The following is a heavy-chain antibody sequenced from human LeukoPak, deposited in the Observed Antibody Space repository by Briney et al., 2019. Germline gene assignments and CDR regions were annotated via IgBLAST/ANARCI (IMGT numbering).Heavy chain of an antibody. Sequence: SETLSLTRTVSGGSINSYYWTWIRQPPGKGLEWIGEINHSGSTNYNPSLKSRVTISLDTSKNQFSLKLSSVTAADTAVYYCARETSQKGAHYMDVWGKGTTVTISS. V-gene: IGHV4-34*01. CDR3: ARETSQKGAHYMDV. CDR2: INHSGST. J-gene: IGHJ6*03. D-gene: IGHD3-16*01. CDR1: GGSINSYY.